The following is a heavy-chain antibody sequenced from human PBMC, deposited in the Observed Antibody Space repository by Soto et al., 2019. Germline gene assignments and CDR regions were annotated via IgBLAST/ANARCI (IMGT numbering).Heavy chain of an antibody. V-gene: IGHV4-30-4*01. CDR2: IYYSGSV. CDR3: ARASLQYFEFFLYPYFDS. D-gene: IGHD3-9*01. Sequence: SETLSLTCTVSNASITSRASYWSWIRQPPGKGLEWIGYIYYSGSVHYNPSLESRLTISVDTSKNQFSLRLRSVTAADTAVYYCARASLQYFEFFLYPYFDSWGQGTPVTVSS. J-gene: IGHJ4*02. CDR1: NASITSRASY.